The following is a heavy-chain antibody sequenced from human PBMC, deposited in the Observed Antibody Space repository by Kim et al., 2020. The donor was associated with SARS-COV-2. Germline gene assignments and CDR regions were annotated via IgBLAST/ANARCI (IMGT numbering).Heavy chain of an antibody. V-gene: IGHV4-31*02. J-gene: IGHJ4*02. CDR2: T. Sequence: TYCHTSLNGRVTISSDTSKNQFSVKLSSVAAADTAVYYCARLDVTRTFTYWGQGTLVTVSS. CDR3: ARLDVTRTFTY. D-gene: IGHD3-10*01.